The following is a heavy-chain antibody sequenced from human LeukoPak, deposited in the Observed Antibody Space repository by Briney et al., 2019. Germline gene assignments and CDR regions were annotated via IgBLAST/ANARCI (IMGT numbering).Heavy chain of an antibody. CDR3: ARLNWIYTNGVSYTGFDY. D-gene: IGHD2-8*01. Sequence: GGSLRLSCAASGFTFSSYSMNWVRQAPGKGLEWVANIKQDESEKYFVDSVKGRFTISRENAKNSLYLQMNSLRAEDTAIYYCARLNWIYTNGVSYTGFDYWGQGTLVTVSS. V-gene: IGHV3-7*01. J-gene: IGHJ4*02. CDR2: IKQDESEK. CDR1: GFTFSSYS.